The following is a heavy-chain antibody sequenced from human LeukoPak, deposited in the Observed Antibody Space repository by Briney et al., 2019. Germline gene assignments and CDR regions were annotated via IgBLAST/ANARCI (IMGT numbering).Heavy chain of an antibody. CDR1: GGSISSGGYY. V-gene: IGHV4-31*03. Sequence: SQTLSLTCTVSGGSISSGGYYWSWIRQHPGKGLERIGYIYYSGSTYYNPSLKSRVTISVDTSKDQFSLKLSSVTAADTAVYYCARERIRGEFDYWGQGTLVTVSS. J-gene: IGHJ4*02. CDR3: ARERIRGEFDY. CDR2: IYYSGST. D-gene: IGHD3-10*01.